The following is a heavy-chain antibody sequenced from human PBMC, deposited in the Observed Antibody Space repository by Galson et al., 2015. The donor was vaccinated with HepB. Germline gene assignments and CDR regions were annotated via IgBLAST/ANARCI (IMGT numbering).Heavy chain of an antibody. Sequence: SLRLSCAASGFTFSNYAIHWARQAPGKGLEWVAVISHDGSTKYFADSVKGRFTISRDNSKNTLYLQLNSLRPKDTAVYYCARPPPGDYDRGWGYFEYWGQGTLSPSPQ. CDR2: ISHDGSTK. D-gene: IGHD4-17*01. V-gene: IGHV3-30*04. CDR1: GFTFSNYA. CDR3: ARPPPGDYDRGWGYFEY. J-gene: IGHJ4*02.